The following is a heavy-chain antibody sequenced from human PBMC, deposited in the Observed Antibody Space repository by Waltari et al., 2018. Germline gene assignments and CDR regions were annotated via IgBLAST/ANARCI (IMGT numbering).Heavy chain of an antibody. V-gene: IGHV3-74*01. D-gene: IGHD2-21*02. J-gene: IGHJ4*02. CDR1: GFPFSGYW. Sequence: EVQLVESGGGLVQPGGSLILSCAASGFPFSGYWMHWVRQAPGKGLVWVSHINSDGSSTSYADSVKGRFTISRDNAKNTLYLQMNSLRAEDTAVYYCARVRLLYTFDYWGQGTLVTVSS. CDR2: INSDGSST. CDR3: ARVRLLYTFDY.